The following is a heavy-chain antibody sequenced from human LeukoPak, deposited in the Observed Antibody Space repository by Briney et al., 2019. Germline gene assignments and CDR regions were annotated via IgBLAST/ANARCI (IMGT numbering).Heavy chain of an antibody. CDR3: ARGGQSEGLDYFDY. V-gene: IGHV1-2*04. Sequence: ASVKVSCKASGYTFTGYYMHWVRQAPGQGLEWMGWINPNSGGTNYAQKFQGWVTMTRDTSISTAYMELSRLRSEDTAVYYCARGGQSEGLDYFDYWGQGTLVTVSS. CDR2: INPNSGGT. CDR1: GYTFTGYY. D-gene: IGHD1-14*01. J-gene: IGHJ4*02.